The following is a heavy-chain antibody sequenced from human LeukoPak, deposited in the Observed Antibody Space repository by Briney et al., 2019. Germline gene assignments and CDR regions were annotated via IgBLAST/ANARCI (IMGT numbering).Heavy chain of an antibody. V-gene: IGHV3-23*01. CDR2: ISGSGGST. J-gene: IGHJ6*02. D-gene: IGHD5-18*01. Sequence: GGSLRLSCAASGFTFSSYAMSWVRQAPGKGLEWVSAISGSGGSTYYADSVKGRFTISRDNSKNTLYLQMNSLRAEDTAVYYCAKDRIQLWLRTYYYGMDVWGQGTTVTVPS. CDR3: AKDRIQLWLRTYYYGMDV. CDR1: GFTFSSYA.